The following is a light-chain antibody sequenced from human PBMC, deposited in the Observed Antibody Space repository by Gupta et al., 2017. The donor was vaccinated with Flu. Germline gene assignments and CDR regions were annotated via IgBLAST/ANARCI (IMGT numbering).Light chain of an antibody. CDR1: QSVSSN. CDR3: QQYENWPRT. Sequence: EIVMTQSPDTLSVSPGERATLSCRASQSVSSNLAWYQQKPGQAPRLLIYGASTRATGIPARFSGSGSGTEFTHTISSLQSEDFAVYHCQQYENWPRTFGQGTKVEIK. J-gene: IGKJ1*01. CDR2: GAS. V-gene: IGKV3-15*01.